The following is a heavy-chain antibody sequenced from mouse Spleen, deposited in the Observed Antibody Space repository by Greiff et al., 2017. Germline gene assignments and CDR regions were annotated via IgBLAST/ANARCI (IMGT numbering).Heavy chain of an antibody. CDR2: ISSGGSYT. CDR1: GFTFSSYA. D-gene: IGHD1-1*01. V-gene: IGHV5-9-1*01. J-gene: IGHJ2*01. Sequence: EVMLVESGGGLVKPGGSLKLSCAASGFTFSSYAMSWVRQTPGKRLEWVATISSGGSYTYYPDSVKGRFTISRDNAKNTLYLQMSSLRSEDTAMYYCARGDYGSSYFDYWGQGTTLTVSS. CDR3: ARGDYGSSYFDY.